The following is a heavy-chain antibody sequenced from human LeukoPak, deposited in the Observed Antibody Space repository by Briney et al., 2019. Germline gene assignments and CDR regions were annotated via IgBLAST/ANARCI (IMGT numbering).Heavy chain of an antibody. Sequence: GSLRLSCAASGFTFDAYGMSWVRQAPGKGLDWVSGINWNGGSTGYADSVKGRFTISRDNAKNSLYLQMNSLRAEDTALYYCARSREYYYDSCGYQRGHYFDYWGQGTLVTVSS. J-gene: IGHJ4*02. V-gene: IGHV3-20*04. CDR1: GFTFDAYG. CDR2: INWNGGST. D-gene: IGHD3-22*01. CDR3: ARSREYYYDSCGYQRGHYFDY.